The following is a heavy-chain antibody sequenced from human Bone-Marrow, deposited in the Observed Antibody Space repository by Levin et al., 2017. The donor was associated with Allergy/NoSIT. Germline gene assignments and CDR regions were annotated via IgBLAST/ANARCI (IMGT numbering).Heavy chain of an antibody. J-gene: IGHJ4*02. CDR2: ISAYTGNT. CDR3: ARGTAAGEIDY. CDR1: GYSFSIYG. V-gene: IGHV1-18*01. Sequence: ASVKVSCKASGYSFSIYGFNWVRQAPGQGLEWLGWISAYTGNTDYAQKFQGRVTMTTDTSTSTAYMDLRSLRSDDTAVYYCARGTAAGEIDYWGQGTLVTVSS. D-gene: IGHD6-13*01.